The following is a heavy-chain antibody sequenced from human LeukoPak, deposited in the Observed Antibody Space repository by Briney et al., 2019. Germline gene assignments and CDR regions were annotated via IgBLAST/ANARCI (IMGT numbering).Heavy chain of an antibody. Sequence: GGSLRLSCAASGFTFSSYGMHWVRQAPGKGLEWVAVIWYDGSNKYYADSVKGRFTISRDNSKNTLYLQMNSLRAEDTAVYYCARDFTDYGDYGRPDYWGQGTLVTVSS. J-gene: IGHJ4*02. D-gene: IGHD4-17*01. CDR3: ARDFTDYGDYGRPDY. CDR2: IWYDGSNK. CDR1: GFTFSSYG. V-gene: IGHV3-33*01.